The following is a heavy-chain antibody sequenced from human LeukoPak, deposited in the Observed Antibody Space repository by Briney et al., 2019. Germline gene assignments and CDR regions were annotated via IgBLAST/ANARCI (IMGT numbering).Heavy chain of an antibody. Sequence: QPGGSLRLSCAASGLSFSIYAMSWVRQAPGKGLEWVSTVSNSGDRTLYADSVKGRFTISRDNSNNMVYLHMNSVRAEDTAVYYCAKDVRGGDSAIEPIDYWGQGTMVTVSS. CDR3: AKDVRGGDSAIEPIDY. V-gene: IGHV3-23*01. CDR1: GLSFSIYA. J-gene: IGHJ4*02. D-gene: IGHD5-18*01. CDR2: VSNSGDRT.